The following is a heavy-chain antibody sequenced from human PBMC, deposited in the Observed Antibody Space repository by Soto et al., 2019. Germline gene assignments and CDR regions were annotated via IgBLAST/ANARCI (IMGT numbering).Heavy chain of an antibody. CDR3: ARGPYGGTRLVDY. Sequence: PGGSLRLSCAASGFTFSTYGMHWVRQAPGKGLEWVAVISYDGSNKYYADSVKGRFTISRDSSKNTLYLQMNSLRADDTAVYYCARGPYGGTRLVDYWGQGTLVTVSS. CDR1: GFTFSTYG. J-gene: IGHJ4*02. V-gene: IGHV3-33*01. D-gene: IGHD4-17*01. CDR2: ISYDGSNK.